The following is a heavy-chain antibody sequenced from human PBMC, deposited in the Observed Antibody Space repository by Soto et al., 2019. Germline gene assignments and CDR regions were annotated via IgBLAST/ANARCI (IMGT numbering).Heavy chain of an antibody. CDR3: ATVSNYYDSSGYLYYFDY. D-gene: IGHD3-22*01. V-gene: IGHV1-24*01. J-gene: IGHJ4*02. CDR2: FDPEDGET. CDR1: GYTLTELS. Sequence: ASVKVSCKVSGYTLTELSMHWVRQAPGKGLEWMGGFDPEDGETIYAQKFQGRVTMTEDTSTDTAYMELSSLRSEDTAVYYCATVSNYYDSSGYLYYFDYWGQGTLVTSPQ.